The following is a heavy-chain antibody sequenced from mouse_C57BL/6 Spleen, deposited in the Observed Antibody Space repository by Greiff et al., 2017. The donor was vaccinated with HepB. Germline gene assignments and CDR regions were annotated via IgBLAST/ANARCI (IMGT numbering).Heavy chain of an antibody. D-gene: IGHD2-13*01. CDR1: GFTFSDYG. Sequence: EVKLVESGGGLVKPGGSLKLSCAASGFTFSDYGMHWVRQAPEKGLEWVAYISSGSSTIYYADTVKGRFTISRDNAKNTLFLQMTSLRSEDTAMYYCARKSYGDPYAMDYWGQRTSVTVSS. J-gene: IGHJ4*01. V-gene: IGHV5-17*01. CDR2: ISSGSSTI. CDR3: ARKSYGDPYAMDY.